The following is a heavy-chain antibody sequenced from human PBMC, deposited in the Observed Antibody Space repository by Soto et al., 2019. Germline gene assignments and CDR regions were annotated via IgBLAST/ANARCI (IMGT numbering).Heavy chain of an antibody. D-gene: IGHD1-26*01. CDR2: IWYDGSNQ. Sequence: GGSLRLSCEASGFDISTYGLHWVRQAPGKGLEWLAFIWYDGSNQHYAASVKGRFTISRDNSRNTLYLQMNNLRADDTAVYFCARAVSSATYYDCIGYWGRGTLVTVSS. CDR1: GFDISTYG. V-gene: IGHV3-33*01. J-gene: IGHJ4*02. CDR3: ARAVSSATYYDCIGY.